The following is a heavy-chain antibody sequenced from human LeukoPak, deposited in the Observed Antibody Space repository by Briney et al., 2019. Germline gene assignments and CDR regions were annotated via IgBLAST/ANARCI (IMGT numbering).Heavy chain of an antibody. D-gene: IGHD6-19*01. CDR2: IWYDGSNK. CDR1: GFTFSSYS. Sequence: GGSLRLSCAASGFTFSSYSMHWVRQAPGKGLEWVAVIWYDGSNKYYADSVKGRFTISRDNSKNTVYLQMNSLRAEDTAVYYCARASDSGWSYFDYWGQGTLVTVSS. V-gene: IGHV3-33*01. CDR3: ARASDSGWSYFDY. J-gene: IGHJ4*02.